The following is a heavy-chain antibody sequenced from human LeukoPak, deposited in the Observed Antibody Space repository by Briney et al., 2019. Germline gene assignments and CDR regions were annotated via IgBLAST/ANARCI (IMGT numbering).Heavy chain of an antibody. D-gene: IGHD6-19*01. CDR2: ISSSSSYI. J-gene: IGHJ4*02. V-gene: IGHV3-21*01. Sequence: PGGSLRLSCAASGFTFSSYSMNWVRQAPGKGLEWVSSISSSSSYIYYADSVKGRFTISRDNAKNSLYLQMNSLRAEDTAVYYCAGDGGAVAGRDFDYWGQGTLVTVSS. CDR1: GFTFSSYS. CDR3: AGDGGAVAGRDFDY.